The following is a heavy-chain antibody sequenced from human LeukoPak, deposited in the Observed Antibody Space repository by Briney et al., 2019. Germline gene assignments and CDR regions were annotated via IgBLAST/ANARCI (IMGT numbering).Heavy chain of an antibody. J-gene: IGHJ4*02. V-gene: IGHV1-2*02. CDR2: INPNSGGT. Sequence: ASVKVSCKASGYTFTGYYMHWVRQAPGQGLEWMGWINPNSGGTNYAQKFQGRVTMTRDTSISTAYMELSRLRSDDTAVYYCASSRFAIAAAAPKGGVDYWGQGTLVTVSS. CDR3: ASSRFAIAAAAPKGGVDY. CDR1: GYTFTGYY. D-gene: IGHD6-13*01.